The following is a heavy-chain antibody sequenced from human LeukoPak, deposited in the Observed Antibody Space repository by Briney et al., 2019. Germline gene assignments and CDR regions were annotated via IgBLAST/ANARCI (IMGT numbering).Heavy chain of an antibody. CDR2: ISSNGGST. CDR1: GFTFSSYA. Sequence: GGSLRLPCAASGFTFSSYAMHWVRQAPGKGLGYVSAISSNGGSTYYANSVKGRFTISRDNSKNTLYLQMGSLRAEDMAVYYCARDLYCSSTSCPGGNWFDPWGQGTLVTVSS. J-gene: IGHJ5*02. D-gene: IGHD2-2*01. V-gene: IGHV3-64*01. CDR3: ARDLYCSSTSCPGGNWFDP.